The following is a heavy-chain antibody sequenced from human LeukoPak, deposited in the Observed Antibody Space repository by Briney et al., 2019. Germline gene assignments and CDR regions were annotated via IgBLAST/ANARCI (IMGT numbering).Heavy chain of an antibody. CDR1: GGSINSYY. CDR2: INYSGNT. CDR3: AREGRQDYVYFDY. D-gene: IGHD4-17*01. V-gene: IGHV4-59*13. J-gene: IGHJ4*02. Sequence: PSETLSLTCTVSGGSINSYYGSWIRQPPGKGLEGIGYINYSGNTDYNPSLKSRVTISVDTSKNQSSLKVISVTAADTAVYYCAREGRQDYVYFDYWGQGTLVTVSS.